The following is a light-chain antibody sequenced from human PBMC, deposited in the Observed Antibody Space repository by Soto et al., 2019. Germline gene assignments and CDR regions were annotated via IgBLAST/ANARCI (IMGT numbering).Light chain of an antibody. CDR3: MQGTHSKT. CDR1: QSLVHSDGNTY. V-gene: IGKV2-30*02. CDR2: EVS. Sequence: DVVMTQSPLSLSVTLGQPASISCRSSQSLVHSDGNTYLHWFQQRPGQSPRRLIYEVSNRDSGVPDRFSGSGSGTDFTLKISRVEAEDVGVYYCMQGTHSKTFGQGTKVDI. J-gene: IGKJ2*01.